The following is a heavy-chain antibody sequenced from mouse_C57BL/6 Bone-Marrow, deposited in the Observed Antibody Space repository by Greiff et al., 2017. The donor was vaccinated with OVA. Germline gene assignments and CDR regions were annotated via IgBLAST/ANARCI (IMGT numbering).Heavy chain of an antibody. D-gene: IGHD2-5*01. CDR1: GYTFTDYE. J-gene: IGHJ4*01. Sequence: QVQLQQSGAELVRPGASVTLSCKASGYTFTDYEMHWVKQTPVHGLEWIGAIDPETGGTAYNQKFKGQAILTADKSSSTADMELRSLTSEDSAVYYCTRGYSNYYAMDYWGQGTSVTVSS. CDR2: IDPETGGT. CDR3: TRGYSNYYAMDY. V-gene: IGHV1-15*01.